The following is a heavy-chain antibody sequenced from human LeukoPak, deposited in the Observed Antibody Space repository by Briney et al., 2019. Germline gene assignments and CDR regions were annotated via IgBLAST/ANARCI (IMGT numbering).Heavy chain of an antibody. Sequence: GGSLRLSCAASGFTFDDYAMHWVRQAPGKGLEWVSGISWNSGSIGYADSVKGRFTISRDNAKNSPYLQMNSLRAEDMALYYCARQWLALDYWGQGTLVTVSS. D-gene: IGHD6-19*01. J-gene: IGHJ4*02. CDR2: ISWNSGSI. CDR1: GFTFDDYA. V-gene: IGHV3-9*03. CDR3: ARQWLALDY.